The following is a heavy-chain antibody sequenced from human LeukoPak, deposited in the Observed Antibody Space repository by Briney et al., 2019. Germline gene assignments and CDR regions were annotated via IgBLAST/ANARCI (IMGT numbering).Heavy chain of an antibody. J-gene: IGHJ4*02. D-gene: IGHD2-21*01. CDR2: IYYSGST. CDR3: ASLERGIVSPVG. CDR1: GGSISSYY. Sequence: SETLSLTCTVPGGSISSYYWSWIRQPPGKGLEWIGYIYYSGSTNYNPSLKSRVTISVDTSKNQFSLKLSSVTAADTAVYYCASLERGIVSPVGWGQGTLVTVSS. V-gene: IGHV4-59*01.